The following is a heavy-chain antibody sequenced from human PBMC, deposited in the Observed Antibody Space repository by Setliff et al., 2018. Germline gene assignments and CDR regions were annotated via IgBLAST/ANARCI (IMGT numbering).Heavy chain of an antibody. CDR1: GGSISSSSYY. D-gene: IGHD3-3*01. J-gene: IGHJ5*02. V-gene: IGHV4-39*07. CDR3: ARASTYYNFWSGYYGDSTNWFDP. CDR2: IYYSGST. Sequence: SETLSLTCTVSGGSISSSSYYWGWIRQPPGKGLEWIGSIYYSGSTYYNPSLKSRVTISVDTSKNQFSLKLSSVTAADTAVYYCARASTYYNFWSGYYGDSTNWFDPWGQGTRVTVSS.